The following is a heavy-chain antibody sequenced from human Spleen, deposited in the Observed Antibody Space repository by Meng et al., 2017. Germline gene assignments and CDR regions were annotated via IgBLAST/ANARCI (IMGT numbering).Heavy chain of an antibody. CDR2: IYQSGST. D-gene: IGHD3-16*01. J-gene: IGHJ5*02. CDR1: GYSISSDYY. CDR3: ARDLWELRYKAPFDP. Sequence: GSLRLSCTVSGYSISSDYYWGWTRQAPGKGLEWIGSIYQSGSTYYNPSLKSRVTMSADTSKNQFSLKLTSVTAADTAVYYCARDLWELRYKAPFDPWGQGILVTVSS. V-gene: IGHV4-38-2*02.